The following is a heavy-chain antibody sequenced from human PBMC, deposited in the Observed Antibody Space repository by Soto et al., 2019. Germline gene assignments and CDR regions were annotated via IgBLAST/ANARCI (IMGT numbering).Heavy chain of an antibody. Sequence: ASVKVSFKASGYTFSTYDIDWVRLATGQGLEWMGSMNPNSGNTEYAQKFQGRVTMTRDTSISTAYMELSSLRSEDTAIYYCARTMGGIAAAGNEYWGQGTLVTVSS. V-gene: IGHV1-8*01. J-gene: IGHJ4*02. CDR2: MNPNSGNT. D-gene: IGHD6-13*01. CDR3: ARTMGGIAAAGNEY. CDR1: GYTFSTYD.